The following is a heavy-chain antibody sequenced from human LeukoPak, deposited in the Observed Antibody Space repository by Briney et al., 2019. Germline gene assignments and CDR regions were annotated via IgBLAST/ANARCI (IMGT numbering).Heavy chain of an antibody. Sequence: ASVRVSRKASGYTFTGYYMHCVRQAPGQRVGWMGWINPNSGGTNYAQKFQGRVTMTRATDISTAYMELSRLRSDDTDVYYCASVFGIAVAGTDTWFDPWGQGTLVTVSS. CDR3: ASVFGIAVAGTDTWFDP. D-gene: IGHD6-19*01. CDR1: GYTFTGYY. J-gene: IGHJ5*02. V-gene: IGHV1-2*02. CDR2: INPNSGGT.